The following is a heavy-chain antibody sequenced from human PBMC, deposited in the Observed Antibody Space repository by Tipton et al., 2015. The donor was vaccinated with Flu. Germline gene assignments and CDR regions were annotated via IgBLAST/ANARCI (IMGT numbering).Heavy chain of an antibody. V-gene: IGHV4-31*03. CDR3: ARRIAVAGIFDF. Sequence: TLSLTCTVSGGSISSGGYYWSWIRQHPGKGLEWIDYIYYSGSTYYNPSLQSRITISLDTSKNQFSLKLSSVTAADTAVYFCARRIAVAGIFDFWGQGTLVTVSS. CDR1: GGSISSGGYY. J-gene: IGHJ4*02. CDR2: IYYSGST. D-gene: IGHD6-19*01.